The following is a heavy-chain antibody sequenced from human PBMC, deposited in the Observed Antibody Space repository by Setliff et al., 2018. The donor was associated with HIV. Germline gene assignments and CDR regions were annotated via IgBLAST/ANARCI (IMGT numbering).Heavy chain of an antibody. J-gene: IGHJ6*03. CDR3: ARAYPWGYVDYYYMDV. Sequence: SVKVSCKASGGTFSNYAINWVRQAPGQGLEWMGAIIPMFGTTNYAQNLQGRVTMTTDTSTSTAYMELRSLRSDDTAVYYCARAYPWGYVDYYYMDVWGKGTTDTVSS. V-gene: IGHV1-69*05. D-gene: IGHD3-16*01. CDR1: GGTFSNYA. CDR2: IIPMFGTT.